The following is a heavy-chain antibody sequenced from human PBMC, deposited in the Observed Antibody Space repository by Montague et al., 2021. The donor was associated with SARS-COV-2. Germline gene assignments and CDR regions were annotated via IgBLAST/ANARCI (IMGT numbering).Heavy chain of an antibody. V-gene: IGHV5-10-1*01. CDR3: ATPDY. J-gene: IGHJ4*02. CDR2: IDPSDSNT. CDR1: GYSFTTYW. Sequence: SGEEVEKPGESLRISCKGSGYSFTTYWINWVRQMPGKGLEWMGKIDPSDSNTNYSPSFQGHVTISVDRSISTAYLQWRSLKASDTAMYYCATPDYWGQGTLVTVSS.